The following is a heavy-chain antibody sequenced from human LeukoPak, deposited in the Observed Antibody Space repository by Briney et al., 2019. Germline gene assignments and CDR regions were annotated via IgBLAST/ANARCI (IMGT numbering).Heavy chain of an antibody. D-gene: IGHD2-21*02. V-gene: IGHV4-61*02. CDR2: IYSGGSA. CDR3: SRDTMVVTASLSGGWFDP. CDR1: GGSISSGRQY. J-gene: IGHJ5*02. Sequence: KPSQTLSLTCTVSGGSISSGRQYWSWIRQPAGKGLEWIVRIYSGGSASYNPSLTGRVTISVDTSKNQFSLMLTSVTAADTAVYYCSRDTMVVTASLSGGWFDPWGQGALVTVSS.